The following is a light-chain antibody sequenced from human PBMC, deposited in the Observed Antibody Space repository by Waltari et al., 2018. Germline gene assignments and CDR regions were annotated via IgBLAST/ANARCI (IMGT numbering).Light chain of an antibody. CDR2: EDS. J-gene: IGLJ3*02. CDR3: CSYAGSSIWV. V-gene: IGLV2-23*01. CDR1: SSDVGSYNL. Sequence: QSALTQPASVSGSPGQSITIPCTGTSSDVGSYNLVSCYQQHPGKAPKLMIYEDSKRPSGVSNRFSGSKSGNTASLTISGLQAEDEANYYCCSYAGSSIWVFGGGTELTVL.